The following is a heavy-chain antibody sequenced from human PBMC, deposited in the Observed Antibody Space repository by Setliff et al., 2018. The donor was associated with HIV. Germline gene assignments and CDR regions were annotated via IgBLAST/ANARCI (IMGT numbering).Heavy chain of an antibody. CDR3: ARDPAPSSSASYFHH. CDR1: GGTFSSFA. D-gene: IGHD6-6*01. V-gene: IGHV1-46*01. J-gene: IGHJ1*01. Sequence: ASVKVSCKASGGTFSSFASSWVRQAPGQGLEWLGMINPRSGRTTYAQKFQGRVTMTRDTSTSTFYMELSSLRSEDTAVYYCARDPAPSSSASYFHHWGQGIPVTVSS. CDR2: INPRSGRT.